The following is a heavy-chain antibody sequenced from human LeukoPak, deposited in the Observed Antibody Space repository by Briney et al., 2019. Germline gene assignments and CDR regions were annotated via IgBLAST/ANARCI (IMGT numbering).Heavy chain of an antibody. J-gene: IGHJ4*02. CDR3: ARDKGEYSSSGPTVH. CDR1: GGTFSSYA. D-gene: IGHD6-6*01. CDR2: IIPIFGTA. Sequence: SVKVSCKASGGTFSSYAISWVRQARGQGLEWMGGIIPIFGTANYAQKLQGRVTMTTDTSTSTAYKELRSLRSDDTAVYYCARDKGEYSSSGPTVHWGQGTLVTVSS. V-gene: IGHV1-69*05.